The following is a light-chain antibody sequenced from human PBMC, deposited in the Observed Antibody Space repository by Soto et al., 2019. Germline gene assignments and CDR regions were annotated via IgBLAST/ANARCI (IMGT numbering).Light chain of an antibody. CDR3: QQYGSSGT. J-gene: IGKJ1*01. CDR1: QSVGSN. CDR2: GAS. Sequence: IPMTQSPATLPVSPGEGATLSCRASQSVGSNLAWYQQKPGQSPRLLIYGASTRATGIPARFSGSGSGTDFTLTISRLEPEDFAVYYCQQYGSSGTFGQGTKVDIK. V-gene: IGKV3-15*01.